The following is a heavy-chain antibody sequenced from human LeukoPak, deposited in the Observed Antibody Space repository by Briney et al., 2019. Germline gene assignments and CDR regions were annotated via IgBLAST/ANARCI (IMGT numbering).Heavy chain of an antibody. CDR3: ARYNRRGYSYGYYFDY. CDR2: IYYSGST. Sequence: PSETLSLTCTVSGGSISSSSYYWGWIRQPPGKGLEWIGSIYYSGSTYYNPSLKSRVTISVDTSKNQFSLKLSSVTAADTAVYYCARYNRRGYSYGYYFDYWGQGTLVTVSS. D-gene: IGHD5-18*01. CDR1: GGSISSSSYY. J-gene: IGHJ4*02. V-gene: IGHV4-39*07.